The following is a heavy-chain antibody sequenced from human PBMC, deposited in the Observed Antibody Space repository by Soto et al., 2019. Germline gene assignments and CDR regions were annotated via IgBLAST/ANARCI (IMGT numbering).Heavy chain of an antibody. CDR2: LLRSGSTT. D-gene: IGHD4-17*01. Sequence: GGSLRLSCAASGFTFSNYAMTWARQAPGKGLEWVSSLLRSGSTTYYADSVKGRFTISSDKSANSLYLQMDSLRAEDTAVYYCAKDAVSGDGVWLLDSWGQGTVVTVSS. CDR3: AKDAVSGDGVWLLDS. CDR1: GFTFSNYA. J-gene: IGHJ5*02. V-gene: IGHV3-23*01.